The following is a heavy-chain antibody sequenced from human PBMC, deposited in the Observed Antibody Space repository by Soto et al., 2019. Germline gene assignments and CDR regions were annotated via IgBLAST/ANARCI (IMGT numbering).Heavy chain of an antibody. Sequence: PSETLSLTCAVSGGSISNNSWWSWVRQPPGKGLEWIGEIYHTGSTNYNPSLKSRVTISIDTSEDRFSLNLRSVTAADTAVYYCARFNVFPLRGHYYNGMDFWGHGTTVTVSS. J-gene: IGHJ6*02. CDR2: IYHTGST. CDR3: ARFNVFPLRGHYYNGMDF. CDR1: GGSISNNSW. D-gene: IGHD3-16*01. V-gene: IGHV4-4*02.